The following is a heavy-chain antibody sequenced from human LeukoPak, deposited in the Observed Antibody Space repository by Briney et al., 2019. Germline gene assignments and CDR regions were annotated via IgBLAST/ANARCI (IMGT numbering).Heavy chain of an antibody. J-gene: IGHJ6*02. Sequence: GESLKISCNGSGYGFPSYWIGWLRQMPGKGLGLVWIIYPADSDARYSPSFQGQVTLSADKSISTAYLQWSSLKASDTAMYYCVKGVSGTYFGMDVWGQGTTVTVSS. CDR1: GYGFPSYW. V-gene: IGHV5-51*01. CDR2: IYPADSDA. D-gene: IGHD3-10*01. CDR3: VKGVSGTYFGMDV.